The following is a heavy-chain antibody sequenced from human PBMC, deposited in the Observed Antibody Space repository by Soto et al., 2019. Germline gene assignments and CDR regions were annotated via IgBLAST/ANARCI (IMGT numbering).Heavy chain of an antibody. V-gene: IGHV3-21*01. CDR3: AASYSTHAFDI. Sequence: GGSLRLSCAASGFTFSSYSMNWVRQAPGKGLEWVSSISSSSSYIYYADSVKGRFTISRDNAKNSLYLQMNSLRAEDTAVYYCAASYSTHAFDIWGQGTMVTVSS. J-gene: IGHJ3*02. D-gene: IGHD4-4*01. CDR2: ISSSSSYI. CDR1: GFTFSSYS.